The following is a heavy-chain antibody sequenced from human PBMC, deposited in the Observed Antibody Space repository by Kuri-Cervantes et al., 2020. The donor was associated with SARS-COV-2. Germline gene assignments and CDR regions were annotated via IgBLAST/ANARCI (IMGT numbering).Heavy chain of an antibody. CDR1: GFICSGSI. CDR2: ITSKPNNYAT. CDR3: AKVSQIGQRHQTDFDY. J-gene: IGHJ4*02. Sequence: SLMISWAASGFICSGSIMHWGRQASGKGLEWVGRITSKPNNYATAYAAAVKGRFTISRDDSKNTAYLQMNSLKTEDTAVYYCAKVSQIGQRHQTDFDYWGLGTLVTVSS. D-gene: IGHD1-14*01. V-gene: IGHV3-73*01.